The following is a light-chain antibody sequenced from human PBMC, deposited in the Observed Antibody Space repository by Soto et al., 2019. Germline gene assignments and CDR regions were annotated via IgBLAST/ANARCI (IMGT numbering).Light chain of an antibody. Sequence: QSVLTQPPSVSGAPGQTITISCTGSSSNIGAGYDVHWYQQLPGRAPKLLIYGNNNRPSGVPDRFSGSKSGNTASLTISGLQAEDEADYYCCSYAGSWVFGGGTKLTVL. CDR2: GNN. CDR1: SSNIGAGYD. CDR3: CSYAGSWV. V-gene: IGLV1-40*01. J-gene: IGLJ3*02.